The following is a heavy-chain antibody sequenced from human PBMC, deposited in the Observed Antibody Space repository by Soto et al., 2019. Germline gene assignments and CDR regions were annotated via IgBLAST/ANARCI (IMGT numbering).Heavy chain of an antibody. CDR2: ISAYNGNT. Sequence: ASVKVSCKASGYTFTSYGISWVRQAPGQGLEWMGWISAYNGNTNYAQKLQGRVTMTTDTSTSTAYMVLRSLRSDDTAVYYCARVHSIRNWFDPWGQGTLVTVSS. V-gene: IGHV1-18*01. CDR3: ARVHSIRNWFDP. J-gene: IGHJ5*02. D-gene: IGHD1-20*01. CDR1: GYTFTSYG.